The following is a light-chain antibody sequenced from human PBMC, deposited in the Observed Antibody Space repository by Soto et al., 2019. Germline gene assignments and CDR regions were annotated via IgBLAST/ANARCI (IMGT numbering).Light chain of an antibody. J-gene: IGKJ1*01. Sequence: DIQMTQSPSSLSASVGDSFTITCRASKAIGSSFAWYRQKPGKVPEVLIYTASNLQSGVPSRFSGSGSGTEFTLTISSLQPEDFATYFCLQHHTYPPTFGQGTKVDIK. CDR3: LQHHTYPPT. CDR2: TAS. CDR1: KAIGSS. V-gene: IGKV1-9*01.